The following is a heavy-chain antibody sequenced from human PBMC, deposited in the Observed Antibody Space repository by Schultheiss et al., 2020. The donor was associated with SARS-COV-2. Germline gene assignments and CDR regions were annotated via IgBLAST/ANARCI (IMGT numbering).Heavy chain of an antibody. V-gene: IGHV1-2*04. J-gene: IGHJ3*02. CDR2: INPNSGGT. D-gene: IGHD3-16*01. CDR1: GYTFTSYG. CDR3: ARDSYEGGAFDI. Sequence: ASVKVSCKASGYTFTSYGISWVRQAPGQGLEWMGWINPNSGGTNYAQKFQGWVTMTRDTSISTAYMELSRLRSDDTAVYYCARDSYEGGAFDIWGQGTMVTVSS.